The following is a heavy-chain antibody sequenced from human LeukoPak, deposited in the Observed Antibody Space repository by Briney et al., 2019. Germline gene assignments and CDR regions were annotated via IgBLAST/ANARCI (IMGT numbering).Heavy chain of an antibody. CDR2: IYYSGST. Sequence: ETLSLTCTVSGGSISSYYWSWIRQPPGKGLEWIGYIYYSGSTNYNPSLKSRVTISVDTSKNQFSPKLSSVTAADTAVYYCARATYYDFWSGTTPFDIWGQGTMVTVSS. J-gene: IGHJ3*02. CDR1: GGSISSYY. D-gene: IGHD3-3*01. V-gene: IGHV4-59*01. CDR3: ARATYYDFWSGTTPFDI.